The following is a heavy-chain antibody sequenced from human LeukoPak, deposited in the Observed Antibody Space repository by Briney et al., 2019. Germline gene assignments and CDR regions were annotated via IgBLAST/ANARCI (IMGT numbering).Heavy chain of an antibody. D-gene: IGHD2-15*01. CDR1: GGSFSGYY. J-gene: IGHJ4*02. Sequence: SQTLSRTCAVYGGSFSGYYWSWIRQPPGYGLEWIGEINHSGSTNYNPSLKSRVTISVDTSKNQFSLKLSSVTAADTAVYYCAQGVADYFDYWGQGTLVTVSS. V-gene: IGHV4-34*01. CDR2: INHSGST. CDR3: AQGVADYFDY.